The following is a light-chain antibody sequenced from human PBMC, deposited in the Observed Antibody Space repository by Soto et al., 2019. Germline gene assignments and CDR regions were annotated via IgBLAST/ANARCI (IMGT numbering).Light chain of an antibody. V-gene: IGLV2-14*01. J-gene: IGLJ2*01. CDR3: SSYTRSTTHVV. CDR2: EVS. Sequence: QSALTQPASVSGSPGQSITISCTGTSSDIGGYNYVSWYQQHPGKAPKLKIYEVSNRPSGVSNRFSGSKSGNTASLTISGLQAEDEADYYCSSYTRSTTHVVFGGGTQLTVL. CDR1: SSDIGGYNY.